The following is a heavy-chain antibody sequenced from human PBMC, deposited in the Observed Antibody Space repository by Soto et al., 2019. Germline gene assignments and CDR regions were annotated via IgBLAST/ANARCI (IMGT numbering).Heavy chain of an antibody. V-gene: IGHV4-39*01. J-gene: IGHJ4*02. CDR3: AAGFVKPDSRGSRFFVAQIFVSFYFGY. D-gene: IGHD6-19*01. Sequence: QLQLQESGPGLVKPSETLSLTCTVSGGSISSSSYYWGWIRHPPGKVLEWMGSIYYSGSTYYTPSLQGRVYLSLEPQTHHFWLYELSMSPAGVAVHYCAAGFVKPDSRGSRFFVAQIFVSFYFGYWGQGPLVTVSS. CDR2: IYYSGST. CDR1: GGSISSSSYY.